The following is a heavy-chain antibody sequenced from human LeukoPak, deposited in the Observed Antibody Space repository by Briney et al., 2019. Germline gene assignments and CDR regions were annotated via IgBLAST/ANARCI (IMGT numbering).Heavy chain of an antibody. CDR3: ASSYYYGSGSYRPFYFDY. CDR2: INHSGSI. CDR1: GESFSGYH. V-gene: IGHV4-34*01. Sequence: SETLSLTCAVYGESFSGYHWSWIRQPPGKGLEWIGEINHSGSINYNPSRKSRVTVSVDTSKNQFSLKLTSVTAADTAVYYCASSYYYGSGSYRPFYFDYWGQGTMVTVSS. D-gene: IGHD3-10*01. J-gene: IGHJ4*02.